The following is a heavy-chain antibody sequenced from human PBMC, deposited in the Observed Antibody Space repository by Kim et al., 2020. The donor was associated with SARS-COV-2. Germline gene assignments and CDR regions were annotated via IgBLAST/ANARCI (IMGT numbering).Heavy chain of an antibody. CDR1: GGTFSSYA. D-gene: IGHD5-18*01. V-gene: IGHV1-69*13. CDR3: ARAGYSYGEGDAFDI. Sequence: SVKVSCKASGGTFSSYAISWVRQAPGQGLEWMGGIIPIFGTANYAQKFQGRVTITADESTSTAYMELSNLRSEDTAVYYCARAGYSYGEGDAFDIWGQGTMVTVSS. CDR2: IIPIFGTA. J-gene: IGHJ3*02.